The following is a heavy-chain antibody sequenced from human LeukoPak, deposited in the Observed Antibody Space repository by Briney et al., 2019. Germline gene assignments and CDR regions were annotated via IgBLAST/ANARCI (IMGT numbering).Heavy chain of an antibody. CDR1: GGIFSSYA. V-gene: IGHV1-69*13. CDR2: SIPIFGTA. D-gene: IGHD6-13*01. CDR3: ARGRSWTFDY. J-gene: IGHJ4*02. Sequence: SVKASGKASGGIFSSYAISWVRQAAGHGLEWMGGSIPIFGTAINAQKLQGRVTITADESTSTGYMELSSLRSEDTGVYFCARGRSWTFDYWGQGTLVTVSS.